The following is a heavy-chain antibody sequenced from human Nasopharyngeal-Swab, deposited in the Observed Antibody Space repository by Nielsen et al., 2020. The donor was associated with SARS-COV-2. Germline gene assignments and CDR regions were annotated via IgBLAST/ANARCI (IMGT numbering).Heavy chain of an antibody. V-gene: IGHV1-46*01. CDR3: ARDRVLIAVAGTISAYYYYYGMDV. CDR2: INPSGGST. J-gene: IGHJ6*02. Sequence: WVRQPPGQGLDGLGIINPSGGSTSYAQKFQGRVTMTRDTTTSTVYMELSSLRSEDTAVYYRARDRVLIAVAGTISAYYYYYGMDVWGQGTTVTVSS. D-gene: IGHD6-19*01.